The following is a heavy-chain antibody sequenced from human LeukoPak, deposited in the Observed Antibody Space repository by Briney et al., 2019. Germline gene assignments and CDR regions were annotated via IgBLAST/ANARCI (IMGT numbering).Heavy chain of an antibody. J-gene: IGHJ4*02. CDR2: ISGSGGST. D-gene: IGHD3-10*01. CDR3: AKESLSHGGSNFDY. V-gene: IGHV3-23*01. CDR1: GFTFGSYA. Sequence: PGASLRLSCAASGFTFGSYAMSWVRQAPGKGLEWVSAISGSGGSTYYADSVKGRFTISRDNSKNTLYLQMNSLRAEDTAVYYCAKESLSHGGSNFDYWGQGTLVTVSS.